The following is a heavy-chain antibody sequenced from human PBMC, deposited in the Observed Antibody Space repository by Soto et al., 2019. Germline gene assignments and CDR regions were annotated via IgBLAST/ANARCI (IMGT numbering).Heavy chain of an antibody. CDR1: GYSFTSYW. D-gene: IGHD3-22*01. V-gene: IGHV5-10-1*01. Sequence: PGESLKISCKGSGYSFTSYWISWVRQMPGKGLEWMGRIDPSDSYTNYSPSFQGHVTISADKSISTAYLQWSSLKASDTAMYYCARQAPNYYDSSGYPDYWGQGTLVTVSS. CDR2: IDPSDSYT. J-gene: IGHJ4*02. CDR3: ARQAPNYYDSSGYPDY.